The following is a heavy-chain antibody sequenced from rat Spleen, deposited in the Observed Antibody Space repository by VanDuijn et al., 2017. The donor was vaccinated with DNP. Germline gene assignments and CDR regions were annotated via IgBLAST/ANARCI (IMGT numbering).Heavy chain of an antibody. CDR1: GFTFSNYA. CDR3: ARQDYGGFQNWFPY. V-gene: IGHV5-7*01. J-gene: IGHJ3*01. Sequence: EVQLMESGGGLVQPGRSLKLSCVVSGFTFSNYAMAWVRQAPKKGLEWVATISDDGTRTYYQDSVKGRFTLSRDSPNNSLFLQMDSLRSEDTATYYCARQDYGGFQNWFPYWGQGTLVTVSS. CDR2: ISDDGTRT. D-gene: IGHD1-11*01.